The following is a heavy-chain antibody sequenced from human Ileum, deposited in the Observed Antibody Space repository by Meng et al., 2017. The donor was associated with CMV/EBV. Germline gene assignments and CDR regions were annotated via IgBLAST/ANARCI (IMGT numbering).Heavy chain of an antibody. Sequence: GGSLRLSCEGSGYIFSKSWIGWVRQMPGKGLEWMGIIYPGDSDTTYSPSFQGQVTISADKSISTAYLQWSSLKASDTAMYYWARLLPSQGVGTRYYGMDVWGQGTTVTVSS. D-gene: IGHD2-21*02. CDR2: IYPGDSDT. V-gene: IGHV5-51*01. J-gene: IGHJ6*02. CDR3: ARLLPSQGVGTRYYGMDV. CDR1: GYIFSKSW.